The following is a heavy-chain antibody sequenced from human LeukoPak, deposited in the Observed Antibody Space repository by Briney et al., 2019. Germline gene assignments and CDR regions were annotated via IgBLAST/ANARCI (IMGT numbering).Heavy chain of an antibody. Sequence: SGTLSLTCAVSVGSISSRNWWRWVRQPPGKGLEWIGEIYHSGSTNYNPSLKRRVTISGDKSKNQCSLKLSSVNAADTVVYYCARKDYDSGKFDYWGEGTLVTVSS. D-gene: IGHD3-10*01. CDR2: IYHSGST. J-gene: IGHJ4*02. CDR3: ARKDYDSGKFDY. CDR1: VGSISSRNW. V-gene: IGHV4-4*02.